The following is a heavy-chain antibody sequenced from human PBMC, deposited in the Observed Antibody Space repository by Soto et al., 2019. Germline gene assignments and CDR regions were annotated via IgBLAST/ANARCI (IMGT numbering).Heavy chain of an antibody. CDR2: IYYTGST. Sequence: SETLSLTCPVSGGSINMFHWSWIRQPPGKGLEWIGYIYYTGSTNYNPSLKGRVTISVDRSKNQFSLRLSSVTAADTAVYYCARGLRLDYWGQGTLVTVSS. J-gene: IGHJ4*02. CDR3: ARGLRLDY. CDR1: GGSINMFH. V-gene: IGHV4-59*01. D-gene: IGHD5-12*01.